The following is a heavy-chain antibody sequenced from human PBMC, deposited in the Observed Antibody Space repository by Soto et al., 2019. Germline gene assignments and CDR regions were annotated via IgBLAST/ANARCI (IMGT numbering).Heavy chain of an antibody. D-gene: IGHD6-19*01. J-gene: IGHJ4*02. CDR3: ARLRRGRRAVAGTWYFDY. CDR2: IYYSGST. V-gene: IGHV4-59*08. CDR1: GGSISSYY. Sequence: PSETLSLTCTVSGGSISSYYWSWIRQPPGKGLEWIGHIYYSGSTNYNPSLKSRVTISVDTSKNQFSLKLSSVTAADTAVYYCARLRRGRRAVAGTWYFDYWGQGTLVTVSS.